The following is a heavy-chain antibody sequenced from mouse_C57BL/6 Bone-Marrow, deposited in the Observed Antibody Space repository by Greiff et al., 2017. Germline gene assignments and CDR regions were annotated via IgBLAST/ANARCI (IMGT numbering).Heavy chain of an antibody. V-gene: IGHV5-6*01. Sequence: EVQLVESGGDLVKPGGSLKLSCAASGFTFSSYGMSWVRQTPDKRLEWVATISSGGSYTYYPASVKGRFTISRDNAKNNLYLQMSSLKSEDTAMXYCSRRYYYCSGRYFDVWGTGTTVTVSS. CDR3: SRRYYYCSGRYFDV. D-gene: IGHD1-1*01. CDR1: GFTFSSYG. CDR2: ISSGGSYT. J-gene: IGHJ1*03.